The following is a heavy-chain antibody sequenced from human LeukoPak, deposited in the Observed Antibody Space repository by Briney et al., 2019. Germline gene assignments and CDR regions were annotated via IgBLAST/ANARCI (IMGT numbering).Heavy chain of an antibody. Sequence: SETLSLTCTVSGGSISSYYWSWIRQSPGKGLECIGYIHYTGSTNYNPSLKSRVTISVDTSKNQFSLKLSSVTAADTAVYYCARSREFGELAFDYWGQGTLVTVSS. CDR1: GGSISSYY. D-gene: IGHD3-10*01. J-gene: IGHJ4*02. V-gene: IGHV4-59*12. CDR3: ARSREFGELAFDY. CDR2: IHYTGST.